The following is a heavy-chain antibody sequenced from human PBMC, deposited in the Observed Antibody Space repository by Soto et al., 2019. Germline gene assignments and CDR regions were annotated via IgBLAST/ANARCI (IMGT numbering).Heavy chain of an antibody. D-gene: IGHD6-25*01. CDR1: AYSFTIYG. CDR3: ARGGKSSGRGGYFYYGMDV. CDR2: MSAYNGNT. Sequence: ASVKVSCKTSAYSFTIYGFSGVLQAPLQGLDWMGCMSAYNGNTNYAQKFQGRVTMTTDTSTSTFYMELRSLRSDDTAVYSCARGGKSSGRGGYFYYGMDVWGQGTTVTVSS. J-gene: IGHJ6*02. V-gene: IGHV1-18*01.